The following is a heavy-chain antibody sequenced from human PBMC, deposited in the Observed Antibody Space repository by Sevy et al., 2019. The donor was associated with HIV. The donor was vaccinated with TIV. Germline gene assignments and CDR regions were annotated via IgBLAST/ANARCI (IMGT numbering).Heavy chain of an antibody. CDR1: GFAFYDYS. CDR3: AREGCTRPHDY. D-gene: IGHD2-8*01. J-gene: IGHJ4*02. CDR2: VSFGCGKI. Sequence: GGSLRLSCAASGFAFYDYSMSWIRQAPVKGLEWVATVSFGCGKIYYADSVKGRFTISRDNSKNSFYLQMDNLRVEDTALYYCAREGCTRPHDYWGQGTRVTVSS. V-gene: IGHV3-23*01.